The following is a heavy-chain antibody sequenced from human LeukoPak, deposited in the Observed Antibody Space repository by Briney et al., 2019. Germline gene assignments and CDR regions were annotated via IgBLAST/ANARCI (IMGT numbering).Heavy chain of an antibody. D-gene: IGHD3-10*01. CDR1: GGSISSSSYY. CDR3: ARNSYTYYYGSGSYSNFDY. J-gene: IGHJ4*02. CDR2: IYYSGST. V-gene: IGHV4-39*07. Sequence: SETLSLTCTASGGSISSSSYYWGWIRQPPGKGLEWIGSIYYSGSTYYNPSLKSRVTISVDTSKNQFSLKLSSVTAADTAVYYCARNSYTYYYGSGSYSNFDYWGQGTLVTVSS.